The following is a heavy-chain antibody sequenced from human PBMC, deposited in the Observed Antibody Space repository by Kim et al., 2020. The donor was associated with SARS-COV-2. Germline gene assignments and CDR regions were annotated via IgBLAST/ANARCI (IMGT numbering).Heavy chain of an antibody. D-gene: IGHD6-19*01. J-gene: IGHJ6*02. V-gene: IGHV3-9*01. CDR3: AKDMDPLGAVGGTANYYGMDV. Sequence: GGSLRLSCAASGFTFDDYGMHWVRQAPGKGLEWVSGISWNSGTIRYADSVKGRFSISRDNAKNSLYLQMNSLRPEDTALYYCAKDMDPLGAVGGTANYYGMDVWGQGTTVTVSS. CDR2: ISWNSGTI. CDR1: GFTFDDYG.